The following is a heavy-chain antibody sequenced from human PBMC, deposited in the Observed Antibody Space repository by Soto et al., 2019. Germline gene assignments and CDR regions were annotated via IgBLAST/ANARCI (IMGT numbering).Heavy chain of an antibody. CDR1: GCSISSADYY. Sequence: SDTLYLTCTVSGCSISSADYYWSWIRQSPGKSLEWIGYIYYSGSTYYNPSLKSRVTISVDTSKNQFSLKLSSVTAADTAVYYCARDREVGANYYYYYGTDVWGQGTTVT. D-gene: IGHD1-26*01. J-gene: IGHJ6*02. CDR2: IYYSGST. CDR3: ARDREVGANYYYYYGTDV. V-gene: IGHV4-30-4*02.